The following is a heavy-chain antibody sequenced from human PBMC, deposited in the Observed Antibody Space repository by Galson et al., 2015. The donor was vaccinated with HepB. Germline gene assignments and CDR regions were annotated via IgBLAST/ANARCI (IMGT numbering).Heavy chain of an antibody. CDR2: ISSSGSTI. D-gene: IGHD2-15*01. CDR3: ARGYCSGGSCWGSWFDP. CDR1: GFTFSSYE. V-gene: IGHV3-48*03. J-gene: IGHJ5*02. Sequence: SLRLSCAASGFTFSSYEMNWVRQAPGKGLEWVSYISSSGSTIYYADSVKGRFTISRDNAKNSLYLQMNSLRAEDTAVYYCARGYCSGGSCWGSWFDPWGQGTLVTVSS.